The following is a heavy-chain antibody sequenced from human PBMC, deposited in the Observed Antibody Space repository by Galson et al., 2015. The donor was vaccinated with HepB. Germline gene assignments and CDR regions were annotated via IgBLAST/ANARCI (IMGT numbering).Heavy chain of an antibody. Sequence: SVKVSCKASGYTFSSYSITWVRQAPGQGLEWVGWITTYNRYTEYAQKFQGRVTMTTDTTTSTAYMELRSLRSDDTAVYYCARGAVVVVVGATLNNWFDPWGQGTLVTVSS. CDR1: GYTFSSYS. D-gene: IGHD2-15*01. CDR2: ITTYNRYT. V-gene: IGHV1-18*01. J-gene: IGHJ5*02. CDR3: ARGAVVVVVGATLNNWFDP.